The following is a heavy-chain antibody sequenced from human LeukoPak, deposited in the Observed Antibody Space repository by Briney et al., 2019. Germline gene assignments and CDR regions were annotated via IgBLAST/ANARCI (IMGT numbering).Heavy chain of an antibody. Sequence: PGGSLRLSCAASGFTFSSYAMSWVRQAPGKGLEWVSAISGSGGSTYYADSVKGRFTISRDNSKNTLYLQMNSLRAEDTAVYYCAKFDGAYYYGSGRYNDAFDIWGQGTMVTVSS. CDR2: ISGSGGST. D-gene: IGHD3-10*01. CDR3: AKFDGAYYYGSGRYNDAFDI. CDR1: GFTFSSYA. J-gene: IGHJ3*02. V-gene: IGHV3-23*01.